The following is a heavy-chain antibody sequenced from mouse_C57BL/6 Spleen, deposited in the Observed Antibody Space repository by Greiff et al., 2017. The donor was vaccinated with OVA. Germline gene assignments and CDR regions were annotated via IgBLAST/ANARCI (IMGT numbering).Heavy chain of an antibody. CDR3: ARGPNYYGSREGYYFDY. V-gene: IGHV3-6*01. Sequence: VQLQQSGPGLVKPSQSLSLTCSVTGYSITSGYYWNWIRQFPGNKLEWMGYISYDGSNNYNPSLKNRISITRDTSKNQFFLKLNSVTTEDTATYYCARGPNYYGSREGYYFDYWGQGTTLTVSS. CDR1: GYSITSGYY. J-gene: IGHJ2*01. CDR2: ISYDGSN. D-gene: IGHD1-1*01.